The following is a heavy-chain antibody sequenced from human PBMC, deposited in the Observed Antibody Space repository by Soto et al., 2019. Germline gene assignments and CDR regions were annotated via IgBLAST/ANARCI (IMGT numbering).Heavy chain of an antibody. Sequence: GGSLRLSCAASGFNVGSFAVNWVRQSPGKGLEWVSGISVSDAFIYYADSVRGRFSISRDASENILYLQMNSLRVDDTALYYCTRETVAGITGLDYWGPGTLVTVSS. CDR3: TRETVAGITGLDY. D-gene: IGHD1-20*01. V-gene: IGHV3-23*01. CDR1: GFNVGSFA. CDR2: ISVSDAFI. J-gene: IGHJ4*02.